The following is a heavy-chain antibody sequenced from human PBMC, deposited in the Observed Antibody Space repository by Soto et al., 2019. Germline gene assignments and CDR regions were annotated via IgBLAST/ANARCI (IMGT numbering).Heavy chain of an antibody. CDR2: ISAYNGNT. J-gene: IGHJ4*02. CDR3: ARGAYYDSSALQPDY. D-gene: IGHD3-22*01. V-gene: IGHV1-18*01. Sequence: ASVKVSCKDSGYTFTSNGISWVRQAPGQGLEWMGWISAYNGNTNYAQKLQGRVTMTTDTSTSTAYMELRSLRSDDTAVYYCARGAYYDSSALQPDYWGQGTLVTVSS. CDR1: GYTFTSNG.